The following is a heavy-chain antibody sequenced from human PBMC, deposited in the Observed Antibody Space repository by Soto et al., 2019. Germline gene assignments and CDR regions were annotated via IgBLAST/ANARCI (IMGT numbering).Heavy chain of an antibody. V-gene: IGHV3-74*01. D-gene: IGHD3-22*01. J-gene: IGHJ6*02. Sequence: EVQLVESGGGLVQPGGSLRLSCAASGFTFSSYWMHWVRQAPGKVLVWVSRINSDGSSTSYADSVQGRFTISRDNAKNTLYLQMNSLRVEDTAVYYCARDSNGPWDVWGQGTTVTVSS. CDR1: GFTFSSYW. CDR2: INSDGSST. CDR3: ARDSNGPWDV.